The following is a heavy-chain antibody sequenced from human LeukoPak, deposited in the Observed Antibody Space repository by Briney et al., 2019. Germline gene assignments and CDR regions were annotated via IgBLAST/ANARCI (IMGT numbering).Heavy chain of an antibody. V-gene: IGHV4-39*01. CDR3: ARHRSGAYSYGVLDF. CDR1: GGSISSSSYH. J-gene: IGHJ4*02. CDR2: IYYSGNT. Sequence: KASQTLSLTCTVSGGSISSSSYHWGWIRQPPWKGLEWIGSIYYSGNTYYNPSLKSRVTISVDTSKNQFSLKLSSVTAADTAVYYCARHRSGAYSYGVLDFWGLGTLVTVSS. D-gene: IGHD5-18*01.